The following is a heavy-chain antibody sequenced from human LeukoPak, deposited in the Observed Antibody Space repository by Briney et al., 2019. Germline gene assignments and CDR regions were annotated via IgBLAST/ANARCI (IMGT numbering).Heavy chain of an antibody. CDR3: ARVECRPVRAET. CDR1: GGSFSGYY. V-gene: IGHV4-34*01. CDR2: INHSGST. Sequence: PSETLSLTCAVYGGSFSGYYWSWIRQPPGKGLEWIGEINHSGSTNYNSSLKSRATISLNTSKNQFSLKLSSVTAADTAVYYCARVECRPVRAETWGQGTLVTVSS. J-gene: IGHJ4*02. D-gene: IGHD3-10*01.